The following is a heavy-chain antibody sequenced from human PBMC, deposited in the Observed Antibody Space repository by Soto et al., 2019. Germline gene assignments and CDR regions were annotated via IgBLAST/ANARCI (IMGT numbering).Heavy chain of an antibody. CDR3: ARDRGYDAHDYYYNAMDV. CDR2: IRGFSPYT. Sequence: GGSLRLSCISSGFTFRTYTMNWVRQAPGKGLEWVSGIRGFSPYTFYAESVKGRFTISRDNAKHALYIQMNSLRAEDTAVYYCARDRGYDAHDYYYNAMDVWGQGTTVTVSS. D-gene: IGHD2-15*01. J-gene: IGHJ6*02. CDR1: GFTFRTYT. V-gene: IGHV3-21*01.